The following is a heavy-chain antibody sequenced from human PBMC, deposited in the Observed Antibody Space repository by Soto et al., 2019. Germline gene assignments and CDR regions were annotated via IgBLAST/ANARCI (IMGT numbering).Heavy chain of an antibody. CDR2: ISYDGSSK. V-gene: IGHV3-30*18. D-gene: IGHD6-19*01. CDR1: GFTFSSYD. Sequence: XGSLQLSCAASGFTFSSYDMHWVRQAPGKGLEWVALISYDGSSKYYADSVKGRFTISRDQSKNTLYLQMNSLRAEDTAVYYCAKGGSGWYVTYCGQGTLVTVS. J-gene: IGHJ4*02. CDR3: AKGGSGWYVTY.